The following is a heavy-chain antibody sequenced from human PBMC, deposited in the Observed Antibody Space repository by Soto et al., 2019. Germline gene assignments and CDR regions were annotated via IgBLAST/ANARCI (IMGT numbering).Heavy chain of an antibody. V-gene: IGHV1-69*06. CDR1: GGTFSSYA. CDR3: ARRVAARSGYYYYGMDV. CDR2: IIPIFGTA. D-gene: IGHD6-6*01. Sequence: ASVNLSCKASGGTFSSYAISWVRQAPGQGLEWMGGIIPIFGTANYAQKFQGRVTITADKSTSTAYTELSSLRSEDTAVYYCARRVAARSGYYYYGMDVWGQGTTVTVSS. J-gene: IGHJ6*02.